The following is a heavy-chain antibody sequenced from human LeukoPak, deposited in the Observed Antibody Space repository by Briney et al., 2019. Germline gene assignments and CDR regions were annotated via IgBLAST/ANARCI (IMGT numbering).Heavy chain of an antibody. Sequence: SVKVSCKASGGTFSSYVISWVRQAPGQGLEWMGGIIPIFGTANYAQKFQGRVTITADKSTSTAYMELSSLRSEDTAVYYCARGGTGRPDFDYWGQGTLVTVSS. CDR3: ARGGTGRPDFDY. CDR2: IIPIFGTA. J-gene: IGHJ4*02. D-gene: IGHD1-1*01. V-gene: IGHV1-69*06. CDR1: GGTFSSYV.